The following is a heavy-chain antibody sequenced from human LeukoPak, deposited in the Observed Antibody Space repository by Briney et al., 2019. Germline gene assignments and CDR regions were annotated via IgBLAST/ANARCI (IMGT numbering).Heavy chain of an antibody. CDR1: GFTFSDYY. V-gene: IGHV3-11*04. CDR3: ARDGRIPTGGAFDI. J-gene: IGHJ3*02. D-gene: IGHD5-18*01. CDR2: ISSSGSTI. Sequence: GGSLRLSCAGSGFTFSDYYMSWIRQAPGKGLEWVSYISSSGSTIYYADSVKGRFTISRDSAKNSLYLQMNSLRAEDTAVYYCARDGRIPTGGAFDIWGQGTMVTVSS.